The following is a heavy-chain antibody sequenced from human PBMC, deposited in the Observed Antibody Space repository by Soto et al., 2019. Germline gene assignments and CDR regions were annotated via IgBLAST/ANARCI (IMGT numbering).Heavy chain of an antibody. CDR3: ARDPRSITGTTSSEDFQH. CDR1: GGTFSGYA. CDR2: IIPIFGIT. Sequence: QAQLMQSGAEVKEPGSSVKVSCKASGGTFSGYAISWVRQAPGQGLEWLGGIIPIFGITNYAQKFQNRLTIAADESSATVYMDLRSLTSEDSAIYYCARDPRSITGTTSSEDFQHWGQGTLASVS. J-gene: IGHJ1*01. V-gene: IGHV1-69*01. D-gene: IGHD1-1*01.